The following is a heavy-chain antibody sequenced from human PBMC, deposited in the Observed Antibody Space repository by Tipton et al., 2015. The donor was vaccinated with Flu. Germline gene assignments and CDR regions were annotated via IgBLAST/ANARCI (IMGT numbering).Heavy chain of an antibody. V-gene: IGHV4-39*01. CDR2: IYYSGST. CDR1: GGSISSSSYY. Sequence: TLSLTCTVSGGSISSSSYYWGWIRQPPGKGLEWIGSIYYSGSTYYNPSLKSRVTISVDTSKNQFSLKLSSVTAADTAVYYCARAVDSSGRLYPYYMDVWGKGTTVTVSS. CDR3: ARAVDSSGRLYPYYMDV. J-gene: IGHJ6*03. D-gene: IGHD3-22*01.